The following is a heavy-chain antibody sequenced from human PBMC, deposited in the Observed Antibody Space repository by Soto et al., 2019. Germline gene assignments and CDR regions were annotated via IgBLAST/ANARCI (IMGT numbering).Heavy chain of an antibody. CDR3: AGQEGYCSGVSCYSFDY. J-gene: IGHJ4*02. CDR2: IYYSGST. V-gene: IGHV4-61*01. CDR1: GGSVSSGSYY. Sequence: QVQLQESGPGLVKPSETLSLTCTVSGGSVSSGSYYWSWIRQPPGKGLEWIGYIYYSGSTNYNPSLKGRVTISVDTSKNQFSLKLSSVTAADTAVYYCAGQEGYCSGVSCYSFDYWCQGTLVTVSS. D-gene: IGHD2-15*01.